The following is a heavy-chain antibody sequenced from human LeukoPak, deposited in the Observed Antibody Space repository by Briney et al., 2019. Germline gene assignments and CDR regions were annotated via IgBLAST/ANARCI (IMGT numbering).Heavy chain of an antibody. CDR3: ARGSRRVPAAIMDV. D-gene: IGHD2-2*01. V-gene: IGHV3-74*01. CDR2: INSDGTST. Sequence: GGSLRLSCAASGFTFSSYWMHWVRQAPGKGLVWVSRINSDGTSTSYADSVKGRFTVSRDNAKNTLYLQMSSLRAEDTAVYYCARGSRRVPAAIMDVWGKGTTVTISS. CDR1: GFTFSSYW. J-gene: IGHJ6*04.